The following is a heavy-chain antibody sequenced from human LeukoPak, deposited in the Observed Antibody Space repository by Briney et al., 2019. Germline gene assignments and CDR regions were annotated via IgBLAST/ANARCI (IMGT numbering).Heavy chain of an antibody. V-gene: IGHV3-7*01. CDR3: ARDQVGGHYQF. J-gene: IGHJ4*02. Sequence: GGSLRLSCAASGFTFSDYWMTWVRQAPGKGPEWVANIREDGRKAYYVDSVMGRFTISGDNVKNSLYLQMNYLRAEDTAVYYCARDQVGGHYQFWGLGALVAVSS. D-gene: IGHD2-21*02. CDR2: IREDGRKA. CDR1: GFTFSDYW.